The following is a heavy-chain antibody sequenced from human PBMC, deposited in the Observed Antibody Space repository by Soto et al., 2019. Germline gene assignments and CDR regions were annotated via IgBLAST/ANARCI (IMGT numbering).Heavy chain of an antibody. CDR3: ARDGVGHTTFFGYFDY. Sequence: QVQLVESGGGVVQPGRSLRLSCAASGFTFSGLGMHWVRQAPGKGLEWVAVIRYDGSNIYYADAVKGRFTISRDNSKDALYRQMNCLRADDTAVYYCARDGVGHTTFFGYFDYWGQGTLFTVSS. J-gene: IGHJ4*02. V-gene: IGHV3-33*01. CDR2: IRYDGSNI. D-gene: IGHD1-26*01. CDR1: GFTFSGLG.